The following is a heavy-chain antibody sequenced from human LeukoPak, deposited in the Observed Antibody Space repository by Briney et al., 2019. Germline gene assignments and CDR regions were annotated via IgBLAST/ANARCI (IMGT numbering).Heavy chain of an antibody. D-gene: IGHD6-13*01. CDR3: AKAPSHSSPPHYFDY. CDR1: GFTFDDYA. Sequence: GRSLRLSCAASGFTFDDYAMHWVRQAPGKGLEWVSGISWNSGSIGYADSVKGRFTISRDNAKNSLYLQMNSLRAEDTALYYCAKAPSHSSPPHYFDYWGQGTLVTVSS. J-gene: IGHJ4*02. CDR2: ISWNSGSI. V-gene: IGHV3-9*01.